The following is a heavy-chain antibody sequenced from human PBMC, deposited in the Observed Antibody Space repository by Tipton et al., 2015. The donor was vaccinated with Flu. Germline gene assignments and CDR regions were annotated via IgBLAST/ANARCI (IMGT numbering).Heavy chain of an antibody. J-gene: IGHJ4*02. V-gene: IGHV1-2*02. D-gene: IGHD1-26*01. CDR2: INPDSGDT. CDR1: GYTFTGHY. Sequence: QVQLVQSGPEVKKPGASVKVSCKASGYTFTGHYMHWVRQAPGQGPEWMGWINPDSGDTKYAQNFQGRVTMTRDTSISTAYLELNRLKSDDSAVYYCVRLFRGSYHIDYWGQGTLVTVSS. CDR3: VRLFRGSYHIDY.